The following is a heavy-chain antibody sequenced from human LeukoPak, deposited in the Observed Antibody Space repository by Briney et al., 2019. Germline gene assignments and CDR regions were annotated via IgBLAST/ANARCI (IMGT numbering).Heavy chain of an antibody. CDR2: ISWNSGSI. V-gene: IGHV3-9*01. CDR1: GFTFDDYA. Sequence: GRSLRLSCAASGFTFDDYAMHWARQAPGKGLEWVSGISWNSGSIGYADSVKGRFTISRDNAKNSLYLQMNSLRAEDTALYYCAKDMGDVAAAGTDYWGQGTLVTVSS. CDR3: AKDMGDVAAAGTDY. D-gene: IGHD6-13*01. J-gene: IGHJ4*02.